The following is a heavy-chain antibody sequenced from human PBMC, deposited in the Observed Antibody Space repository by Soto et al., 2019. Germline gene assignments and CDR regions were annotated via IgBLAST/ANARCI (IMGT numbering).Heavy chain of an antibody. Sequence: SVKVSCKASGGTFSSYAISWVRQAPGQGLEWMGGIIPIFGTANYAQKFQGRVTITADESTSTAYMELSSLRSEDTAVYYCARGAGYYDSSGYWFSYYWGQGTLVTVSS. CDR2: IIPIFGTA. V-gene: IGHV1-69*13. CDR3: ARGAGYYDSSGYWFSYY. D-gene: IGHD3-22*01. J-gene: IGHJ4*02. CDR1: GGTFSSYA.